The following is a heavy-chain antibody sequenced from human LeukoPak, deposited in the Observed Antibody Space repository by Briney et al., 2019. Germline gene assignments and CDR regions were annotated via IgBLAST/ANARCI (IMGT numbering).Heavy chain of an antibody. D-gene: IGHD2-15*01. CDR1: GGSSSSYY. Sequence: SETLSLTCTVSGGSSSSYYWVWIRQPPGKGLEGIGRIYYSGSTYYNPSLKSRVTISVDTSKNQFSLKLSSVTAADTAVYYCARVAHYYYYMDVWGKGTTVTISS. CDR3: ARVAHYYYYMDV. V-gene: IGHV4-39*01. CDR2: IYYSGST. J-gene: IGHJ6*03.